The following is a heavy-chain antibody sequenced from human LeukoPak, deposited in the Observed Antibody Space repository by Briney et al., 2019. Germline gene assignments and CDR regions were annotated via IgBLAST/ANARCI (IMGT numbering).Heavy chain of an antibody. CDR1: GFNNAW. V-gene: IGHV3-48*04. D-gene: IGHD3-10*01. J-gene: IGHJ4*02. CDR2: ISSSGSTI. CDR3: ASPAGTMVRGAFDY. Sequence: SGGSLRLSCAASGFNNAWMNWVRQAPGKGLEWVSYISSSGSTIYYADSVKGRFTISRDNAKNSLYLQMNSLRAEDTAVYYCASPAGTMVRGAFDYWGQGTLVTVSS.